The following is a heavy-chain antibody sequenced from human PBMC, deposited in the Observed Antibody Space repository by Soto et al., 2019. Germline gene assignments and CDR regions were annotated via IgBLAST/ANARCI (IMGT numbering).Heavy chain of an antibody. V-gene: IGHV1-69*13. CDR3: ARVATMVRGPAERDYGMDV. CDR1: GGTFSSYA. D-gene: IGHD3-10*01. J-gene: IGHJ6*02. Sequence: GASVKVSCKASGGTFSSYAISWVRQAPGQGLEWMGGIIPIFGTANYAQKFQGRVTITADESTSTAYMELSSLGSEDTAVYYCARVATMVRGPAERDYGMDVWGQGTTVTVSS. CDR2: IIPIFGTA.